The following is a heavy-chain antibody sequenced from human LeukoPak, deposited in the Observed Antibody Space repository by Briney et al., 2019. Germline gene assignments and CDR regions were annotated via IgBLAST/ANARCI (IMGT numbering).Heavy chain of an antibody. D-gene: IGHD4-17*01. J-gene: IGHJ5*02. Sequence: KASETLSLTCTVSGGSISSSYYWGWIRPPPGKGLEWIGSIYYSGSTYYNPSLKSRVTISVDTSKNQFSLKLSSVTAADTAVYYCARRLRSNWFDPWGQGTLVTVSS. V-gene: IGHV4-39*07. CDR1: GGSISSSYY. CDR2: IYYSGST. CDR3: ARRLRSNWFDP.